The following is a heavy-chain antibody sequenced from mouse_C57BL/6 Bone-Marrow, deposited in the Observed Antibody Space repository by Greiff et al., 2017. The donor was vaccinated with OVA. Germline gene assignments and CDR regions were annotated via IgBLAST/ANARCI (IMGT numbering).Heavy chain of an antibody. J-gene: IGHJ4*01. Sequence: EVQLVESGGGLVQPGGSLSLSCAASGFTFTDYYMSWVRQPPGKALEWLGFIRNKANGYTTEYSASVKGRFTISRDNSPRILSLQMNALSAEDSATECCARYRRRGAMDDWGQGTSVTVSS. V-gene: IGHV7-3*01. CDR3: ARYRRRGAMDD. CDR2: IRNKANGYTT. CDR1: GFTFTDYY.